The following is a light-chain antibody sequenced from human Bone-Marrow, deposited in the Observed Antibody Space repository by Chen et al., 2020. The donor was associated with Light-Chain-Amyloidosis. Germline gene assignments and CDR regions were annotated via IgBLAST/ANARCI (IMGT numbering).Light chain of an antibody. V-gene: IGLV2-14*01. Sequence: SARTQHASVSGTPAQSITMSGTGTSSDVGGDNHVSWYQQHPDKAPKLMIYEVTNRPSWVPDRCSGSKSDNTASLTISGLQTEDEADYFCSSYTITNTLVFGSGTRVTVL. CDR2: EVT. J-gene: IGLJ1*01. CDR3: SSYTITNTLV. CDR1: SSDVGGDNH.